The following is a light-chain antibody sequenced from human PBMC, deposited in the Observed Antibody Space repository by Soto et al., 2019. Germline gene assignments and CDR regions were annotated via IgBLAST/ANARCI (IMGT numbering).Light chain of an antibody. CDR3: VSWDDSLNRYV. J-gene: IGLJ1*01. Sequence: QSVLTQPPSASGTPGQRVTIGCSGRKSNVRSTTVSWYQQRPRTAPRLLIHTNDQRPSGVPDRFSGSKSGSSASLAISGLQSEDEAEYYCVSWDDSLNRYVFGSGTKVTVL. V-gene: IGLV1-44*01. CDR2: TND. CDR1: KSNVRSTT.